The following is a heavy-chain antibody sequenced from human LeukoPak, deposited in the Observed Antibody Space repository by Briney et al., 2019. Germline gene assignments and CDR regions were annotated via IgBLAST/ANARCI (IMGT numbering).Heavy chain of an antibody. D-gene: IGHD2-15*01. CDR3: ARAFLVGYSPEEFFFDY. V-gene: IGHV4-4*02. CDR1: GGSISSSNW. CDR2: IYHLGAT. J-gene: IGHJ4*02. Sequence: SGTLSLTCAVSGGSISSSNWWSWVRQPPGKGLEWIGDIYHLGATNYNPSLNSRVTISVDKSKNQFSLNLSSVTAADTAVYYCARAFLVGYSPEEFFFDYWGQGTLVTVSS.